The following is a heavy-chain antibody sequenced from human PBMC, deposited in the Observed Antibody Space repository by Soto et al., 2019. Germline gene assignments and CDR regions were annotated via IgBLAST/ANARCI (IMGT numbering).Heavy chain of an antibody. CDR1: GFTFSSYA. CDR3: AKDASHIVVVPAAMYYYYMDV. V-gene: IGHV3-23*01. J-gene: IGHJ6*03. Sequence: GGSLRLSCAASGFTFSSYAMSWVRQAPGKGLEWVSAISGSGGSTYYADSVKGRFTISRDNSKNTLYLQMNSLRAEDTAVYYCAKDASHIVVVPAAMYYYYMDVWGKGTTVTVS. CDR2: ISGSGGST. D-gene: IGHD2-2*01.